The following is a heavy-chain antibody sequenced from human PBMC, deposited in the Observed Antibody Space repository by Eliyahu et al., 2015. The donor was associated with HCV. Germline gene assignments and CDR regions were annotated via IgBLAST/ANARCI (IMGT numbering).Heavy chain of an antibody. CDR3: ARGAYSGYDFYY. Sequence: QVQLVQSGAEVKKPGASVKVXCXASGXTXTGYXXHWXRQAXGQGLEWMGWINLNSGGTNYAQKFQGWVTMTRDTSISTAYMELSRLRSDDTAVYYCARGAYSGYDFYYWGQGTLVTVSS. J-gene: IGHJ4*02. D-gene: IGHD5-12*01. CDR1: GXTXTGYX. CDR2: INLNSGGT. V-gene: IGHV1-2*04.